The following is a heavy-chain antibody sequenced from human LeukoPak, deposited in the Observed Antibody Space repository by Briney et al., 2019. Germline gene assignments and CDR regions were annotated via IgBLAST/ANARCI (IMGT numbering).Heavy chain of an antibody. CDR3: ARGTVTTYHFDY. J-gene: IGHJ4*02. CDR2: IHYSGGT. V-gene: IGHV4-59*01. Sequence: PSETLSLTCSVSGVSINTYYWSWIRQPPGKGLEWIGYIHYSGGTKYNPSLKSRVAMSVDTSKSQFSLKLTSVTAADTAVYYCARGTVTTYHFDYWGQGSLVTVSS. CDR1: GVSINTYY. D-gene: IGHD4-17*01.